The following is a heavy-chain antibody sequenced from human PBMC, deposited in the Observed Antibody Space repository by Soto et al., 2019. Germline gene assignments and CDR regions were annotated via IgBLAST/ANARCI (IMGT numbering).Heavy chain of an antibody. CDR1: GGSFSGNY. D-gene: IGHD3-10*01. CDR2: INHSGST. V-gene: IGHV4-34*01. CDR3: ARGYYGSGSSYNWFDP. J-gene: IGHJ5*02. Sequence: QVQLQQWGAGLLKPSETLSLTCAVYGGSFSGNYWSWIRQPPGKGLEWIGEINHSGSTNYNPSLKSRVTISVDTSKNQFSLKLSSVTAADTAVYYCARGYYGSGSSYNWFDPWGQGTLVTVSS.